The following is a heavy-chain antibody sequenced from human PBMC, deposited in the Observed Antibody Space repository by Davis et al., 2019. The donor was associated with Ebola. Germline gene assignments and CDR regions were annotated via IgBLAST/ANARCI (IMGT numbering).Heavy chain of an antibody. J-gene: IGHJ3*02. CDR2: IYPGDSDT. CDR1: GYSFTNYW. V-gene: IGHV5-51*01. CDR3: ARRVFIGINDASDI. Sequence: GGSLRLSCKGSGYSFTNYWIGWVRQMPGKGLEWMGIIYPGDSDTRYSTSFQGQVTISADKSISTAYLQWSSLKASDTAMYYCARRVFIGINDASDIWGQGTMVTVST. D-gene: IGHD3-16*02.